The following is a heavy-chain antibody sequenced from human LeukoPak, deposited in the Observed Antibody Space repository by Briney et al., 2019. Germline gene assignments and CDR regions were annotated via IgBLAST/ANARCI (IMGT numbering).Heavy chain of an antibody. Sequence: GGSLRLSCAASGFTFSRYWMHWVRQAPGKGLVWVSRINSDGSSTTYADSVKGRFTISRDNAKNTLYLQMNSLRAEDTAVYYCARDPATEYYFDYWGQGTPVTVSS. CDR3: ARDPATEYYFDY. CDR2: INSDGSST. CDR1: GFTFSRYW. J-gene: IGHJ4*02. D-gene: IGHD2-2*01. V-gene: IGHV3-74*03.